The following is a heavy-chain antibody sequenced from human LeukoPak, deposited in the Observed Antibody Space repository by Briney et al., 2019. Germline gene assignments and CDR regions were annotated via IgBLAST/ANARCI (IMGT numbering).Heavy chain of an antibody. CDR1: GFTFSSFG. CDR2: IRYGGTNE. CDR3: ARDQHYDVLTAFGLDV. J-gene: IGHJ6*02. Sequence: GGSLRLSCAASGFTFSSFGMHWVRQAPGKGLEWVAFIRYGGTNEYYADSVKGRFTISRDNSKNTLSLLMNGLRVEDTAVYYRARDQHYDVLTAFGLDVWGQGATVTVSS. V-gene: IGHV3-30*02. D-gene: IGHD3-9*01.